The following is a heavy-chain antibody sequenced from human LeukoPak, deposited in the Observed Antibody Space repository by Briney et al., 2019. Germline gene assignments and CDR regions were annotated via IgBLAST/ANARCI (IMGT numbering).Heavy chain of an antibody. CDR3: ARDYQYYDILTAPLDAFDI. J-gene: IGHJ3*02. CDR2: INPNSGGT. CDR1: GYTSTGYY. V-gene: IGHV1-2*02. D-gene: IGHD3-9*01. Sequence: GASVKVSCKASGYTSTGYYMHWVRQAPGQGLEWMGWINPNSGGTNYAQKFQGRVTMTRDTSISTAYMELSRLRSDDTAVYYCARDYQYYDILTAPLDAFDIWGQGTMVTVSS.